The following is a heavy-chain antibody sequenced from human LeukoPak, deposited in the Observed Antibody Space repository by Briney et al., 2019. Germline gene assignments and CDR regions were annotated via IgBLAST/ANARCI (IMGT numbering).Heavy chain of an antibody. CDR1: GFTLSNHW. Sequence: GGSLRLSCAASGFTLSNHWMTWVRRAPGKGLVWVSRISFDGSSTTYADSVKGRVTISRDNAKNTLYLQMNSLRAEDTAVYYCARETGDFWSGYPLDYWGQGTLVTVSS. CDR2: ISFDGSST. V-gene: IGHV3-74*03. D-gene: IGHD3-3*01. CDR3: ARETGDFWSGYPLDY. J-gene: IGHJ4*02.